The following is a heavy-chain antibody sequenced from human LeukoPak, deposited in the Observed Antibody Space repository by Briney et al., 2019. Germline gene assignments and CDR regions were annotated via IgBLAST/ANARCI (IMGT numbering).Heavy chain of an antibody. V-gene: IGHV3-7*01. CDR3: ARLGSVAGTGYYFDY. Sequence: GGSLRLSCAASGFTFSSNWMSWVRQAPGKGPEWVANIKKDGSEKYYVDSVKGRFTISRDNAKNSLHLQMNSLRAEDTAVYYCARLGSVAGTGYYFDYWGQGTLVTVSS. CDR1: GFTFSSNW. CDR2: IKKDGSEK. D-gene: IGHD6-13*01. J-gene: IGHJ4*02.